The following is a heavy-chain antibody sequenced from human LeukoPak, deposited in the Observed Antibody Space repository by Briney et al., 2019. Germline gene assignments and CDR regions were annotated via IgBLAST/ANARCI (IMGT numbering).Heavy chain of an antibody. V-gene: IGHV4-59*01. CDR2: VDHTGST. D-gene: IGHD4-11*01. CDR3: ARGRVSSSTWYSTYYYFFYMDF. CDR1: GGSISSYY. J-gene: IGHJ6*03. Sequence: KPSETLSLTCTVSGGSISSYYWSWIRQPPGKGLEWIGYVDHTGSTKFNPSLNGRVSISRDTSKNFFSLRLRSVTAADTAVYFCARGRVSSSTWYSTYYYFFYMDFWGKGTTVTVSS.